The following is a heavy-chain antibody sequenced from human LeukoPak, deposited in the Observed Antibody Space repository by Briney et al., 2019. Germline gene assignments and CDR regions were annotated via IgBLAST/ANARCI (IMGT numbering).Heavy chain of an antibody. CDR2: IYSSGST. V-gene: IGHV4-4*07. D-gene: IGHD3-22*01. Sequence: PSETLSLTCTVSGGSISTYYWSWIRQPAGKGLEWIGRIYSSGSTNYNPSLKSRVTISGDTSKNQFSLKLNSVTAADTAVYYCARSYYYDTSGSKDAFDIWGQGTMVTVSS. CDR3: ARSYYYDTSGSKDAFDI. J-gene: IGHJ3*02. CDR1: GGSISTYY.